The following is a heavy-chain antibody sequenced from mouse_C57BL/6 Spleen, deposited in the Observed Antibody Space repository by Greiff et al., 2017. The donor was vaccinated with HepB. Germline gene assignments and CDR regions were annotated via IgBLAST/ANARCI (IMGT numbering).Heavy chain of an antibody. V-gene: IGHV1-82*01. D-gene: IGHD3-2*02. CDR1: GYAFSSSW. CDR3: ARGAAQATGFAY. J-gene: IGHJ3*01. CDR2: IYPGDGDT. Sequence: QVQLQQSGPELVKPGASVKISCKASGYAFSSSWMNWVKQRPGKGLEWIGRIYPGDGDTNYNGKFKGKATLTADKSSSTAYMQLSSLTSEDSAVYCCARGAAQATGFAYWGQGTLVTVSA.